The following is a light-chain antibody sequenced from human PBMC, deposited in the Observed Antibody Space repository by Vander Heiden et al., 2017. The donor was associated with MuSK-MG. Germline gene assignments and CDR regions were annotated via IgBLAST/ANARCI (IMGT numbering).Light chain of an antibody. CDR1: QDVNCR. CDR2: SAS. CDR3: QHANSLPFP. Sequence: DIQMKQSPYTVSASVGSRVTITCRSSQDVNCRLGWYQQKPGKAPKLLIYSASNLQSGVPSRFSGSGSGTDFTLTISSLQPEDFATYYCQHANSLPFPFGQGTKVDI. V-gene: IGKV1D-12*01. J-gene: IGKJ3*01.